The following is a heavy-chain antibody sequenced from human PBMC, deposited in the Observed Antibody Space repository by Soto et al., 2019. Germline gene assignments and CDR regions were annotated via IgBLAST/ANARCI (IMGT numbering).Heavy chain of an antibody. D-gene: IGHD4-17*01. CDR3: AKDLQSYGDYDYYCYGMDV. Sequence: QVQLVESGGGEVQPGRSLTISCAASEFTFSTYGIHWVRQTPGKGLEWVAVISNEGTNKFYSDSVKGRFTISRDNFKNPLTLQMNSLRADDTAVYSCAKDLQSYGDYDYYCYGMDVWGLGTRVTVSS. CDR1: EFTFSTYG. CDR2: ISNEGTNK. J-gene: IGHJ6*02. V-gene: IGHV3-30*18.